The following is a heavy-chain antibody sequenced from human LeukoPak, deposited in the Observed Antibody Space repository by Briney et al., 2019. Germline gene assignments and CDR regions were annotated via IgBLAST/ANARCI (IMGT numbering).Heavy chain of an antibody. CDR1: GFTFSSYW. V-gene: IGHV3-43D*03. Sequence: GSLRLSCAASGFTFSSYWMHWVRQASGKGLEWVSHITWDGGSTHYADSVEGRFTISRDNRENSLYLQMNSLRPEDTALYYCAKDRAARGRGNYFYMDVWGKGTTVTVSS. D-gene: IGHD2/OR15-2a*01. J-gene: IGHJ6*03. CDR3: AKDRAARGRGNYFYMDV. CDR2: ITWDGGST.